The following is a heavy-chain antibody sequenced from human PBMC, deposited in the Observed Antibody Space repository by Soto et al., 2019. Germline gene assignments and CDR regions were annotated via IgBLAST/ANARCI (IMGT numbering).Heavy chain of an antibody. CDR3: ARASGSTYWFDP. Sequence: QVQLVQSGAEVKKPGASVKVSCKASGYTFTSYGISWVRQAPGQGLEWMGWISAYNGNTNYAQNLQGRVTMTTATTTSTAYTALGSLRSDGTAVYYCARASGSTYWFDPWGQGTLVTVSS. V-gene: IGHV1-18*01. J-gene: IGHJ5*02. CDR2: ISAYNGNT. D-gene: IGHD1-26*01. CDR1: GYTFTSYG.